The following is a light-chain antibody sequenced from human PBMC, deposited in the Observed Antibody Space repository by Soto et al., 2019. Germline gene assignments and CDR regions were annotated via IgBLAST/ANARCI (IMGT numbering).Light chain of an antibody. V-gene: IGKV1-9*01. CDR3: QQYNSYSQT. J-gene: IGKJ1*01. Sequence: IQLTQSPSSLSASVGDRVTITCRASQGISSYLGWYQQKPGKAPNLLIYAASTLQSGVPSRFSGSGSGTEFTLTISSLQPDDFATYYCQQYNSYSQTFGQGTKVDI. CDR2: AAS. CDR1: QGISSY.